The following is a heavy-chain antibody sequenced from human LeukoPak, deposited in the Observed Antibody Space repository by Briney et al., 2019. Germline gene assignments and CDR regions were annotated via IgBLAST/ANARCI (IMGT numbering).Heavy chain of an antibody. CDR2: IGGSGGRT. D-gene: IGHD2-8*02. Sequence: GGSLRLSCAASGFTLSSHTMNWVRQSPGKGLEWVSAIGGSGGRTDYADAVKGRFTISRDNSRKTLYLQMTSLRAEDTAVYYCVRDTGVSAYNDYWGQGTLVTVSS. CDR1: GFTLSSHT. CDR3: VRDTGVSAYNDY. V-gene: IGHV3-23*01. J-gene: IGHJ4*02.